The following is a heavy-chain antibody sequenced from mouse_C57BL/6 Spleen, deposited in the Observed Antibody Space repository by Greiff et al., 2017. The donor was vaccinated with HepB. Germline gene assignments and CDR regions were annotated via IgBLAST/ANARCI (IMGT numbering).Heavy chain of an antibody. J-gene: IGHJ2*01. CDR3: ASTTVVEAALDY. CDR1: GYTFTDYE. CDR2: IDPETGGT. V-gene: IGHV1-15*01. D-gene: IGHD1-1*01. Sequence: QVQLQQSGAELVRPGASVTLSCKASGYTFTDYEMHWVKQTPVHGLEWIGAIDPETGGTAYNQKFKGKAILTADKSSSTAYMQLSSLTSEDSAVYFCASTTVVEAALDYWGQGTTLTVSS.